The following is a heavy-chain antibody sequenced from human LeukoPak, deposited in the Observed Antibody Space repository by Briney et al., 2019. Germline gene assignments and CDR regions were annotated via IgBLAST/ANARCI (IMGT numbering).Heavy chain of an antibody. CDR2: IYYSGST. D-gene: IGHD3-22*01. V-gene: IGHV4-59*01. Sequence: SETLSLTCTVSGCSISSYYWSWIRQPPGKGLEWIGYIYYSGSTNYNPSLKSRVTISVVTSKNQFSLKLSSVTAADTAVYYCARFMSRYYYDSSGYGLFDIWGQGTMVTVSS. CDR1: GCSISSYY. J-gene: IGHJ3*02. CDR3: ARFMSRYYYDSSGYGLFDI.